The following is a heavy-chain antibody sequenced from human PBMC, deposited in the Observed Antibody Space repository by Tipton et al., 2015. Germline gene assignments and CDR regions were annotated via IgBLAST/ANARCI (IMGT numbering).Heavy chain of an antibody. J-gene: IGHJ4*02. CDR3: ACQDYDSLTRDYQTVDY. CDR1: AYSISSDYY. Sequence: LRPSCAVSAYSISSDYYWGWIRQPPGKGLEWIGSISHSGNTYYNPSLKSRVTMSRDTSKNQFSLKLTSVTAADTAVYYCACQDYDSLTRDYQTVDYWGQGTLVTVSS. D-gene: IGHD3-9*01. CDR2: ISHSGNT. V-gene: IGHV4-38-2*01.